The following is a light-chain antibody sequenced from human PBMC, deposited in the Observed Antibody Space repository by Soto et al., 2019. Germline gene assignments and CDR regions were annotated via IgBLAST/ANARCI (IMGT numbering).Light chain of an antibody. CDR3: QQYDSRPNT. Sequence: DIRMTQSPSSLSASVGDRVTITCQASQDITLYLNWYQHKAGKAPNLLIHDVSTLETGVPARFSGRGSGTMFTLTIINLQPEDGATYYGQQYDSRPNTFGQGTKVEIK. CDR2: DVS. V-gene: IGKV1-33*01. J-gene: IGKJ2*01. CDR1: QDITLY.